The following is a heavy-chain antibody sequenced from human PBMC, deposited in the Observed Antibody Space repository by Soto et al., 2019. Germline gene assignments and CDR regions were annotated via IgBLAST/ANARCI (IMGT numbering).Heavy chain of an antibody. Sequence: QVQLVESGGGVVQPGRSLRLSCAASGFTFSSYAMHWVRQAPGKGLEWVAVISYDGSNKYYADSVKGRFTISRDNSKNTLYLQMNSLRAEDTAVYYCARDGPWVYYDSSPAKDYFDYWGQGTLVTVSS. CDR3: ARDGPWVYYDSSPAKDYFDY. CDR2: ISYDGSNK. D-gene: IGHD3-22*01. CDR1: GFTFSSYA. J-gene: IGHJ4*02. V-gene: IGHV3-30-3*01.